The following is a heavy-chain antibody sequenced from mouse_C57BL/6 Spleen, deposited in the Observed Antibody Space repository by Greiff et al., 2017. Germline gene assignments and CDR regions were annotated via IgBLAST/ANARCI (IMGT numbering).Heavy chain of an antibody. CDR1: GYTFTSYW. Sequence: QVQLKQSGAELAKPGASVKLSCKASGYTFTSYWMHWVKQRPGQGLEWIGYINPSSGYTKYNQKFKDKATLTADKSSSTAYMQLSSLTYEDSAVYYCAPIYYDYDERAFFDYWGQGTTLTVSS. CDR2: INPSSGYT. CDR3: APIYYDYDERAFFDY. D-gene: IGHD2-4*01. J-gene: IGHJ2*01. V-gene: IGHV1-7*01.